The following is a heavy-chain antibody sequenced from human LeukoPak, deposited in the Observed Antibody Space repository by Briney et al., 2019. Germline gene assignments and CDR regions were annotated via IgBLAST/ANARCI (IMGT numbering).Heavy chain of an antibody. CDR3: ARGESSDAFDI. J-gene: IGHJ3*02. V-gene: IGHV1-2*02. CDR1: GYTFNVYY. CDR2: VSPNTGGT. Sequence: ASVTVSCKRSGYTFNVYYIHWMRQAPGQGLEWMGWVSPNTGGTHYAEKFQVRVSMTRDTSITTTYIELNSLTSDDTAVYYCARGESSDAFDIWGQGTKVTVSS. D-gene: IGHD1-26*01.